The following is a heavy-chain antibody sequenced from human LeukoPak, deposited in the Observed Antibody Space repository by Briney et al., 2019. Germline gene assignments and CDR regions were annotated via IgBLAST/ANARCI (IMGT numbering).Heavy chain of an antibody. J-gene: IGHJ4*02. CDR2: ISYDGSNK. CDR3: ARERGAAVAY. D-gene: IGHD1-26*01. Sequence: GGSLRLSCAASGFTFSSYAMHWVRQAPGKGLEWVAVISYDGSNKYYADSVKGRFTISRDNSKNTLYLQMNSLRAEDMAVYYCARERGAAVAYWGQGTLVTVSS. V-gene: IGHV3-30*04. CDR1: GFTFSSYA.